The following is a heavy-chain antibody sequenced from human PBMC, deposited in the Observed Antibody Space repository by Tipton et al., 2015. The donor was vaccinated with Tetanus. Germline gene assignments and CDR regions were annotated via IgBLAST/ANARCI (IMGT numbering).Heavy chain of an antibody. V-gene: IGHV3-21*01. CDR3: ARGPRLLLYYFDS. Sequence: SLRLSCAASGFTFTDYSLIWVRQAPGKGLEWVSSLGTTSGYIFYADSVKGRFTISRDDAKNSLFLQMNSLRAEDTAVYYCARGPRLLLYYFDSWAQGPLVTVSS. J-gene: IGHJ4*02. CDR2: LGTTSGYI. CDR1: GFTFTDYS. D-gene: IGHD5-12*01.